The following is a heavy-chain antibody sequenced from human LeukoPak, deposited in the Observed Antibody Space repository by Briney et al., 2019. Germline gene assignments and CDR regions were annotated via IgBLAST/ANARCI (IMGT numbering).Heavy chain of an antibody. Sequence: GGSLRLSCVASGTTFTTRAMSWVRRIPGKGLEWVSSIRDSGVVTHYADSVQGRFTISRDNSKNTLYLHMDNLRVADTAVYYCATTYIYNGIPGWFDPWGQGTQVTVSS. V-gene: IGHV3-23*01. J-gene: IGHJ5*02. CDR3: ATTYIYNGIPGWFDP. CDR1: GTTFTTRA. D-gene: IGHD1-14*01. CDR2: IRDSGVVT.